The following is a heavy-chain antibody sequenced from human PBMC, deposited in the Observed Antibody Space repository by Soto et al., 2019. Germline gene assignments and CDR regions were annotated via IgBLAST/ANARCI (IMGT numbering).Heavy chain of an antibody. Sequence: QVQLQESGPGLVKPSETLSLTCTVSGGFVSSGSYYWSWIRQPPGKGLEWIGYIYYSGSTNYNPSLKSRVTISVDTSKNQFSLKLSSVTAADTAVYYCARDDFVRGYHFDYWGQGTLVTVSS. CDR3: ARDDFVRGYHFDY. D-gene: IGHD3-16*01. V-gene: IGHV4-61*01. J-gene: IGHJ4*02. CDR1: GGFVSSGSYY. CDR2: IYYSGST.